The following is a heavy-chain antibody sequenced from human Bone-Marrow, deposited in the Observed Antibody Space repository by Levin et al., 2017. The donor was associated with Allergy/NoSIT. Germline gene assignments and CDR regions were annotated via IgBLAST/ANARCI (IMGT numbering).Heavy chain of an antibody. CDR2: INHSGST. CDR1: GGSFSGYY. CDR3: ARLEIRITMVRGVTRSFDY. J-gene: IGHJ4*02. V-gene: IGHV4-34*01. Sequence: PSETLSLTCAVYGGSFSGYYWSWIRQPPGKGLEWIGEINHSGSTNYNPSLKSRVTISVDTSKNQFSLKLSSVTAADTAVYYCARLEIRITMVRGVTRSFDYWGQGTLVTVSS. D-gene: IGHD3-10*01.